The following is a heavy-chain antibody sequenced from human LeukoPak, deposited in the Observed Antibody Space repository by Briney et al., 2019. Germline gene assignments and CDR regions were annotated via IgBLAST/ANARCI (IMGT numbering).Heavy chain of an antibody. J-gene: IGHJ6*03. D-gene: IGHD5-18*01. CDR3: AKGGARYSYGYYYMDV. CDR2: ISYDGSNK. CDR1: GFTFSSYG. Sequence: GGSLRLSCAASGFTFSSYGMHWVRQAPGKGLEWVAVISYDGSNKYYADSGKGRFTISRDNSKNTLYLQMNSLRAEDTAVYYCAKGGARYSYGYYYMDVWGKGTTVTASS. V-gene: IGHV3-30*18.